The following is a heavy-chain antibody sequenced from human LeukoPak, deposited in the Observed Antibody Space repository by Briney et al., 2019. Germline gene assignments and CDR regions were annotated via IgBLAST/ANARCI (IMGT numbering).Heavy chain of an antibody. CDR2: ISAYNGNT. Sequence: ASVKVSCKASGYTFTSYGISWVRQAPGQGLEWMGWISAYNGNTNYAQKLQGRVTMTTDTSTSTAYMELRSLRSDDTAVYYCARDPLGSGQGAFDIWGQGTMVTVSS. V-gene: IGHV1-18*04. D-gene: IGHD6-19*01. CDR3: ARDPLGSGQGAFDI. J-gene: IGHJ3*02. CDR1: GYTFTSYG.